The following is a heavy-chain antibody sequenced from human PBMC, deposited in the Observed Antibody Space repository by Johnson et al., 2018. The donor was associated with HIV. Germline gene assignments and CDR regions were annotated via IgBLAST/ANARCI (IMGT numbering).Heavy chain of an antibody. CDR3: ARGRGYGAERGALDN. D-gene: IGHD4-17*01. J-gene: IGHJ3*02. V-gene: IGHV3-43D*03. Sequence: VQLVESGGVVVQPGGSLRLSCAASGFTFDNYAMHWVRQAPGKGLEWVSLISWDGGSTYYADSVKGRFTISRDNNKNSLYLQMNSLRAEDTAWYYCARGRGYGAERGALDNWGQGTMVTVSA. CDR1: GFTFDNYA. CDR2: ISWDGGST.